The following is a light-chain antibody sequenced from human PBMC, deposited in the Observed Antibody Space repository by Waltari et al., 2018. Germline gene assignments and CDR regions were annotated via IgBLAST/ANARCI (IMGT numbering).Light chain of an antibody. CDR1: QSVIRK. Sequence: DIVLTQSPDTLSVSPGESVTLSCRASQSVIRKLAWFQKKPGQAPRLLIYDASTRATGIPGKFSGSGSGTEFTLTISSLQSEDFAVYYCQQYDDWPRTFGQGTKVEIK. CDR2: DAS. V-gene: IGKV3-15*01. J-gene: IGKJ1*01. CDR3: QQYDDWPRT.